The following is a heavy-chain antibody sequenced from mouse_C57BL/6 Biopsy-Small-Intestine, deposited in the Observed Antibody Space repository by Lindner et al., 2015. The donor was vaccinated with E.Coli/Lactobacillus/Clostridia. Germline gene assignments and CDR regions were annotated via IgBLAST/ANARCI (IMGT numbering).Heavy chain of an antibody. V-gene: IGHV5-17*01. CDR2: ISSDSNTI. Sequence: VQLQESGGGLVKPGGSLKLSCAASGFTFSDYGMHWVRQAPEKGLEWVAYISSDSNTIYYADTVKGRFTISRDNAKNTLFLQMTSLRSEDTAIYYCARPHYYAIDYWGQGTSVTVSS. CDR3: ARPHYYAIDY. CDR1: GFTFSDYG. J-gene: IGHJ4*01.